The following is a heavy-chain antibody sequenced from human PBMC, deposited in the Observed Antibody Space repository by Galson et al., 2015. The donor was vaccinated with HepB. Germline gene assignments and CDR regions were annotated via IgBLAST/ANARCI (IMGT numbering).Heavy chain of an antibody. V-gene: IGHV3-30*03. CDR1: GLRFRSYS. CDR3: TRELGPPGHWYVDL. D-gene: IGHD3-10*01. CDR2: TASGDNTK. Sequence: SLRLSCADSGLRFRSYSLYWVRQAPGKGPEWVAVTASGDNTKYYADSVKGRFTISRDNSQNTLFLQMNSLRAEDTAVSYRTRELGPPGHWYVDLWGRGTLVTVSS. J-gene: IGHJ2*01.